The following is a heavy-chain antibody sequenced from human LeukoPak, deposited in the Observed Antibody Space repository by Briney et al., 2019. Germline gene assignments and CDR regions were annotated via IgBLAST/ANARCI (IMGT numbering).Heavy chain of an antibody. D-gene: IGHD2-15*01. Sequence: GGSLRLSCAAFGFTFSSYSMNWVRQAPGKGLEWVSYISSSSSTIYYADSVKGRFTISRDNAKNSLYLQMNSLRAEDTAVYYYARKAVVHYYYYMDVWGKGTTVTVSS. CDR2: ISSSSSTI. J-gene: IGHJ6*03. CDR1: GFTFSSYS. CDR3: ARKAVVHYYYYMDV. V-gene: IGHV3-48*01.